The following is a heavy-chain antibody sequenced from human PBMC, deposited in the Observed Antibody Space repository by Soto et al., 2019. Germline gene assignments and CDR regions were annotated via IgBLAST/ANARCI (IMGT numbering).Heavy chain of an antibody. J-gene: IGHJ4*02. Sequence: PGGSLRLSCAASGFSFTTYGLHWVRQAPGKVLEWVAVIWYDGSKTYYADSVKGRFTISRDNSKNTLYLQMNSVRVEDTAMYYCVKDHCGGDCYSNPYFDYWGQGTLVTVSS. CDR3: VKDHCGGDCYSNPYFDY. CDR2: IWYDGSKT. CDR1: GFSFTTYG. V-gene: IGHV3-33*06. D-gene: IGHD2-21*02.